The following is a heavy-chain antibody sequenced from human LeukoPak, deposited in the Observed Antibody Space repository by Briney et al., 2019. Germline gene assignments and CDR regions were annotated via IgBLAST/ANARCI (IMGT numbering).Heavy chain of an antibody. J-gene: IGHJ4*02. CDR3: ARGRSIAATYYFDY. D-gene: IGHD6-6*01. CDR1: GGTFSGYY. Sequence: PETLSLTCAVNGGTFSGYYWSWIRQPPGKGLEWIGEINHSGSTNYNPSLKSRVTISVDTSKNEFSLKLSSVTAADTVVYYCARGRSIAATYYFDYWGQGSLVSVSS. V-gene: IGHV4-34*01. CDR2: INHSGST.